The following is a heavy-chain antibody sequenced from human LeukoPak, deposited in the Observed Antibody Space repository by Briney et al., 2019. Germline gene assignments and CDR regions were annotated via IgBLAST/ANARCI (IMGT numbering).Heavy chain of an antibody. CDR3: AKDGGLWVSAHWGDS. CDR2: ISYDGSQK. Sequence: PGKSLRLSCVASGFTLSSYGMHWVRQAPGKGLEWVALISYDGSQKYYADSVKGRFTVSRDDSKNTLYLQMNSLRAEDTAVYYCAKDGGLWVSAHWGDSWGRGTLVTVSS. V-gene: IGHV3-30*18. D-gene: IGHD7-27*01. CDR1: GFTLSSYG. J-gene: IGHJ4*02.